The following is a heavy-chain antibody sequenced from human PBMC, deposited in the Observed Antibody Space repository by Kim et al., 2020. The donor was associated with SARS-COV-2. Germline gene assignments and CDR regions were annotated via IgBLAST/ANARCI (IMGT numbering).Heavy chain of an antibody. V-gene: IGHV3-7*01. J-gene: IGHJ4*02. CDR3: VRDFDF. CDR2: IKEDGSAK. Sequence: IKEDGSAKYYVDSVKGRFFISRDNDKNLLYLQMNSLTGDDTAVYYCVRDFDFWGQGVLVTVSS.